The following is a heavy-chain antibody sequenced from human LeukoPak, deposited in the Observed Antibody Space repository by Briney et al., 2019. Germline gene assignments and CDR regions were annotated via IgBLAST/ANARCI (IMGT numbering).Heavy chain of an antibody. CDR3: ARWIAAAGTDYYYYMDV. V-gene: IGHV1-18*01. CDR2: ISAYNGNT. Sequence: WASVKVSCKASAYTFTSYGISWVRQAPGQGLEWMGWISAYNGNTNYSQKFQGRVTMTRDMSTSTVYMELSSLRSEDTAVYYCARWIAAAGTDYYYYMDVWGKGTTVTVSS. D-gene: IGHD6-13*01. J-gene: IGHJ6*03. CDR1: AYTFTSYG.